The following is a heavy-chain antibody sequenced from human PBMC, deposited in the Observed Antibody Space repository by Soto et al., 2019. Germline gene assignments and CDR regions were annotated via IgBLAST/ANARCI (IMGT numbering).Heavy chain of an antibody. J-gene: IGHJ4*02. CDR2: IYASGST. V-gene: IGHV4-61*01. CDR3: ARGGMLIIPTATAFDY. CDR1: GGSVSSGSYY. Sequence: SETLSLTCTVSGGSVSSGSYYWSWIRQPPGKGLEWIGYIYASGSTNYNPSLKGRVTMSVATSKNQFSLKLSSVTAADTAVYYCARGGMLIIPTATAFDYWGQGTMVTVYS. D-gene: IGHD2-2*01.